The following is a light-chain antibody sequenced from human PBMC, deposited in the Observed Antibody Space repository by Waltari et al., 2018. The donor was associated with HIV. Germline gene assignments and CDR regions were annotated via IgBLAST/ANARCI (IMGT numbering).Light chain of an antibody. CDR3: QQTYSPLLT. CDR2: ASS. CDR1: QIITSC. Sequence: DIQLTQSPSSLSASIGDRVTMTCRASQIITSCLNWYRQTPGKAPELLIYASSVLQSGVPSRFSASGSGTDYTLTISSVQPEDFATYFCQQTYSPLLTFGPGTKVDVK. J-gene: IGKJ3*01. V-gene: IGKV1-39*01.